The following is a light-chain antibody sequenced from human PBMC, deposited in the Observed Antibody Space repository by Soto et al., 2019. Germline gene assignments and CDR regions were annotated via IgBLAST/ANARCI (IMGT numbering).Light chain of an antibody. J-gene: IGLJ2*01. V-gene: IGLV2-8*01. Sequence: QSPLTQPPCASGSPGQSATISYTGTSSDVGGYNYVSWYQQHPGKAPKLMIYEVSKRPSGVPDRFSGSKSGNTASLTVSGLQAEDEADYYCSSYAGSNNFVVFGGGTKLTVL. CDR3: SSYAGSNNFVV. CDR1: SSDVGGYNY. CDR2: EVS.